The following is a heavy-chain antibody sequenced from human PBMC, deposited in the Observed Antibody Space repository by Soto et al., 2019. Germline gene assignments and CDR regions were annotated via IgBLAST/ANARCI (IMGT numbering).Heavy chain of an antibody. D-gene: IGHD1-26*01. Sequence: QVQLVESGGGVVQPGRSLRLSCAASGFTFSSYGMHWVRQAPGKGLEWVAVISYDGSNKYYADSVKGRFTISRDNSKNKLYLGINSLRAEDTAVYYCAKEDSGSWGWRAPVTYYFDYWGQGTLVTVSS. CDR1: GFTFSSYG. V-gene: IGHV3-30*18. CDR3: AKEDSGSWGWRAPVTYYFDY. J-gene: IGHJ4*02. CDR2: ISYDGSNK.